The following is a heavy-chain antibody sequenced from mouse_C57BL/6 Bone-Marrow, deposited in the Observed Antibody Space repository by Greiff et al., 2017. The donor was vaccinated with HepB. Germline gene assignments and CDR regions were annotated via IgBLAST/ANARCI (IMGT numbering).Heavy chain of an antibody. V-gene: IGHV1-53*01. Sequence: QVQLKQSGTELVKPGASVKLSCKASGYTFPSYWMHWVKQRPGQGLEWIGNINPSNGGTNYNEKFKSKATLTVDKSSSTAYMQLSSLTSEDSAVYYCARKERDSSASYAMDYWGQGTSVTVSS. CDR1: GYTFPSYW. D-gene: IGHD3-2*02. CDR2: INPSNGGT. J-gene: IGHJ4*01. CDR3: ARKERDSSASYAMDY.